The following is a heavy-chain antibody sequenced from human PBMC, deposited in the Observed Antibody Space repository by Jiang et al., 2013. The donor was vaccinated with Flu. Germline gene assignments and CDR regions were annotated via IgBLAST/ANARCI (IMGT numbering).Heavy chain of an antibody. CDR3: ARDDKGMDV. Sequence: TCAIYGGSFSGYSWSWIRQPPGKGLEWVGEINYTGRTNYNPSLKSRVTMSLDTSKNRLSLKLTSMTAADTAVYFCARDDKGMDVWGQGTTVTVSS. V-gene: IGHV4-34*01. J-gene: IGHJ6*02. D-gene: IGHD1-1*01. CDR2: INYTGRT. CDR1: GGSFSGYS.